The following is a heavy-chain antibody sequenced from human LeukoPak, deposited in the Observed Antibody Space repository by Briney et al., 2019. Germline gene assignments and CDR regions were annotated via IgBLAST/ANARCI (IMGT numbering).Heavy chain of an antibody. V-gene: IGHV4-59*01. D-gene: IGHD4-17*01. CDR2: MYYSGGT. CDR1: GGSIIRDY. J-gene: IGHJ6*03. Sequence: SETLSLTCFVSGGSIIRDYWSWIRQPPGKGLEWIGYMYYSGGTNYNPSLKSRVSISGDMSKNQFSLKVSSVTAADTAVYYCAREKYGDYGRRGYYNYIDVWGKGTTVTISS. CDR3: AREKYGDYGRRGYYNYIDV.